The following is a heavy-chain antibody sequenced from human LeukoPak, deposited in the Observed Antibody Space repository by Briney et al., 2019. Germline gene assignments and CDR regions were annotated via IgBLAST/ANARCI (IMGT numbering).Heavy chain of an antibody. J-gene: IGHJ4*02. Sequence: GGSLRLSCAASGFTFSNAWMSWVRQAPGKGLEWVGRIKSKTDGGTTDYAAPVKGRFTISRDDSKNTLYLQMNSLKTEDTAVYYCTTDATRRIQLLYYWGQGTLVTVSS. D-gene: IGHD5-18*01. V-gene: IGHV3-15*01. CDR2: IKSKTDGGTT. CDR1: GFTFSNAW. CDR3: TTDATRRIQLLYY.